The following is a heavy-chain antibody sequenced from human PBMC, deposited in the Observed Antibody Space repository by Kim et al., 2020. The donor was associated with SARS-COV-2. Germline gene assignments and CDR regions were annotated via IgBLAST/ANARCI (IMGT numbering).Heavy chain of an antibody. Sequence: ESLKISCKGSGYSFTSYWISWVRQMPGKGLVWMGRIDPSDSYTNYSPSFQGHVTISADKSISTAYLQWSSLTASDTALYYRASLSYYYASSGPYWGQGT. V-gene: IGHV5-10-1*01. CDR3: ASLSYYYASSGPY. J-gene: IGHJ4*02. D-gene: IGHD3-22*01. CDR2: IDPSDSYT. CDR1: GYSFTSYW.